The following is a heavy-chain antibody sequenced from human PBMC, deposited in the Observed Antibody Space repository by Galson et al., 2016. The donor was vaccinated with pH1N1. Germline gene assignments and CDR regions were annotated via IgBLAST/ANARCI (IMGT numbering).Heavy chain of an antibody. CDR3: ARGVIDYDFWSGYQDHAAFDI. J-gene: IGHJ3*02. Sequence: CAISGDSDSSNSATWNWIRQSPSRGLEWLGRTYYRSKWYNDYAESVKSRIIISPDTSKNQLSLQLNSVTPADTAVYYCARGVIDYDFWSGYQDHAAFDIWGQGTMVIVSS. CDR2: TYYRSKWYN. D-gene: IGHD3-3*01. V-gene: IGHV6-1*01. CDR1: GDSDSSNSAT.